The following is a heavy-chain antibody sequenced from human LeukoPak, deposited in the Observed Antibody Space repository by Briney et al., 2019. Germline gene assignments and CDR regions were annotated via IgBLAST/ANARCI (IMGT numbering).Heavy chain of an antibody. CDR2: IYTSGST. Sequence: PSETLSLTCTVSGGSISSGSYFWGWLRQPAGKGLEWIGRIYTSGSTTYNPSLKSRVTISVDTSKNQFSLKLSSVTAADTAVYYCARDFYYYGSGTYFDYWGQGTLVTVSS. D-gene: IGHD3-10*01. V-gene: IGHV4-61*02. CDR1: GGSISSGSYF. CDR3: ARDFYYYGSGTYFDY. J-gene: IGHJ4*02.